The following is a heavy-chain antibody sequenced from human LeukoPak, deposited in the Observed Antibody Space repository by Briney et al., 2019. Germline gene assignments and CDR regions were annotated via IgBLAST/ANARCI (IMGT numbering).Heavy chain of an antibody. Sequence: SETLSLTCTASGGSISSYYWRWIRQPAGKGLEWIGRIYTSGSTNYNPSLKSRVTMSVDTSKNQFSLKLSSVTAADTAVYYCARIVVVPAASYYYYYYYMDVWGKGTTVTVSS. D-gene: IGHD2-2*01. J-gene: IGHJ6*03. CDR1: GGSISSYY. V-gene: IGHV4-4*07. CDR3: ARIVVVPAASYYYYYYYMDV. CDR2: IYTSGST.